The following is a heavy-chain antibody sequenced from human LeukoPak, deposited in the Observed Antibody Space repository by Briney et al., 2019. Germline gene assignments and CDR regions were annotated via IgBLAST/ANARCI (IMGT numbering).Heavy chain of an antibody. CDR3: AHGYCSGGSCSRPPDY. D-gene: IGHD2-15*01. V-gene: IGHV3-30*03. CDR2: ISYDGSNK. Sequence: GGSLRLSCAASGFTLSSYGMHWVRQAPGKGLEWVAVISYDGSNKYYADSVKGRFTISRDNSKNTPYLQMNSLRAEDTAVYYCAHGYCSGGSCSRPPDYWGQGTLVTVSS. J-gene: IGHJ4*02. CDR1: GFTLSSYG.